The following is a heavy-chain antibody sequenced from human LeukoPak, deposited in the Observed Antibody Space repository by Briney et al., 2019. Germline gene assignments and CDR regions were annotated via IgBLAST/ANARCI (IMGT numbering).Heavy chain of an antibody. V-gene: IGHV3-53*01. CDR1: GFTVRNTY. CDR3: ARGHSSGHDAYEI. CDR2: IYGGGGT. D-gene: IGHD3-22*01. J-gene: IGHJ3*02. Sequence: GGSLRLSCAASGFTVRNTYMTWVRQAPGKGLEWVSVIYGGGGTYYADSVKGRFTISRDNSKNTLYLQVNSLRAEDTAVYYCARGHSSGHDAYEIWGQGTMVTVSS.